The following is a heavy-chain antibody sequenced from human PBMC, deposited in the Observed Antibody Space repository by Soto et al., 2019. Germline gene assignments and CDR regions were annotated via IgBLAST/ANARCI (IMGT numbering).Heavy chain of an antibody. CDR2: IYSGGST. V-gene: IGHV3-53*04. J-gene: IGHJ4*02. CDR1: GFTVSSNY. CDR3: ARARPYCSGGSCYSFDY. D-gene: IGHD2-15*01. Sequence: GGSLRLSCAASGFTVSSNYMSWVRQAPGKGLEWVSVIYSGGSTYYADSVKGRFTISRHNSKNTLYLQMNSLRGEDTAVYYCARARPYCSGGSCYSFDYWGQGTLVTVSS.